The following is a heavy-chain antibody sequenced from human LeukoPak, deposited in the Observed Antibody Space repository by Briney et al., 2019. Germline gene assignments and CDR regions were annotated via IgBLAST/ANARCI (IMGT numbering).Heavy chain of an antibody. J-gene: IGHJ4*02. Sequence: PGGSLRLSCAASGFTFSSYAMSWVRQALGKGLEWVSGISGNGGSTYYADSVKGRFTNSRDNSKNTLYLQMNSLRAEDTAVYYCAKSSAGTMAYWGQGALVTVSS. CDR3: AKSSAGTMAY. CDR1: GFTFSSYA. CDR2: ISGNGGST. D-gene: IGHD6-19*01. V-gene: IGHV3-23*01.